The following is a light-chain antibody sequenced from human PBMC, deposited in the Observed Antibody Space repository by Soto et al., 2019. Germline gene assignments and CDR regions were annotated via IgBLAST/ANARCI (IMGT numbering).Light chain of an antibody. CDR2: DFN. J-gene: IGLJ2*01. V-gene: IGLV2-14*01. CDR3: TSYASGSSHVV. Sequence: QSVLTQPASVSGSPGQSITLSCTGTSSDIGGYDYVSWYQRHPGKAPKLIIYDFNNRPSGVSNRFSGSKSGNTASLTISGLQAEDEADYYCTSYASGSSHVVFGGGTKLTVL. CDR1: SSDIGGYDY.